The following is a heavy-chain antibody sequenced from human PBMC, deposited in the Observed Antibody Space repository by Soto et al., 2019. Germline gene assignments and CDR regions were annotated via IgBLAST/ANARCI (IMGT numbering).Heavy chain of an antibody. CDR3: ARDRIAGSGSCDN. Sequence: HLGGSLRLSCVASGFTFNNYWMHWVRQVPGKGLVWVSRIKTDGSSPNYADSVEGRFTISSDNAKNTLYLQMNSLRAEDTAVYYCARDRIAGSGSCDNWGQGTMVTVSS. J-gene: IGHJ4*02. CDR2: IKTDGSSP. CDR1: GFTFNNYW. D-gene: IGHD3-10*01. V-gene: IGHV3-74*01.